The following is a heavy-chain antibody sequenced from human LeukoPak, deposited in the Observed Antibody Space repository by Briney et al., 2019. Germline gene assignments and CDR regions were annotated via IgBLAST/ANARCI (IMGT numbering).Heavy chain of an antibody. V-gene: IGHV1-8*01. Sequence: ASVKVSCKASGYTFTSYDINWVRQATGQGLEWMGWMNPNSGNTGYAQKFQGRVTMTRNTSISTAYMELSSLRSEDTAVYYCARGGDGSRPFRYWSDPWGQGTLVTVSS. CDR1: GYTFTSYD. D-gene: IGHD6-13*01. CDR3: ARGGDGSRPFRYWSDP. CDR2: MNPNSGNT. J-gene: IGHJ5*02.